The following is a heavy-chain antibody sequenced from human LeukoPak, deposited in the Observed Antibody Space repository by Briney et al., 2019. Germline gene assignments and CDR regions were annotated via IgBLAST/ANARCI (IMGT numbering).Heavy chain of an antibody. CDR1: GFTFNTFN. V-gene: IGHV3-21*01. CDR2: ITSGGDYI. CDR3: ARDVTDDGCFDY. D-gene: IGHD5-24*01. Sequence: GSLRLSCAASGFTFNTFNMNWVRQAPGKGLEWVSSITSGGDYIYYADSVKGRFTISRDNAKNSLYLQMNSLRAEDTAVYYCARDVTDDGCFDYWGQGTLVTVSS. J-gene: IGHJ4*02.